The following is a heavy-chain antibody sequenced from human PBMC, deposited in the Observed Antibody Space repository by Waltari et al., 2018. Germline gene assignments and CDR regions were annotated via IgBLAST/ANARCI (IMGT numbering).Heavy chain of an antibody. CDR2: INPDTGGA. CDR1: AKIPPTYS. D-gene: IGHD7-27*01. V-gene: IGHV1-2*02. Sequence: VQLVQSGAELKQPGASVNVSCTISAKIPPTYSLQWVRQAPGQGLEWLGWINPDTGGAFYARKFRGRITMTSDTSINTVYLHLSGLRYDDTAVYFCATKLGRGNWLDPWGQGSLVTVSS. J-gene: IGHJ5*02. CDR3: ATKLGRGNWLDP.